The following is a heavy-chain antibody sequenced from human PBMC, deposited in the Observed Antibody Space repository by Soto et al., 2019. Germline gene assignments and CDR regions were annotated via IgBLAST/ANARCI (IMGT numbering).Heavy chain of an antibody. V-gene: IGHV1-8*01. J-gene: IGHJ4*02. D-gene: IGHD3-3*01. CDR2: MNPNSGNT. CDR3: ARGRPYYDIWSGPTRYFDY. CDR1: GYTFTSYD. Sequence: ASVKVSCKASGYTFTSYDINWVRQATGQGLEWMGWMNPNSGNTGYAQKFQGRVTMTRNTSISTAYMELSSLRSEDTAVYYCARGRPYYDIWSGPTRYFDYWGQGTMVTVYS.